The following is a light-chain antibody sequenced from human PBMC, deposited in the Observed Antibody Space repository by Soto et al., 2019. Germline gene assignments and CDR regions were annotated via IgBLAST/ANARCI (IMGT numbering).Light chain of an antibody. CDR1: QSISSN. CDR2: GAS. V-gene: IGKV3-15*01. Sequence: EAVMTQSPATLSVSPGEGATLSCRASQSISSNLAWYQQRPGQAPRLLIHGASTRASGIPARFSGSGSGTEFTLTISSLQSEDFAFYYCQQYNDWPRTLGQGTKVDIK. CDR3: QQYNDWPRT. J-gene: IGKJ1*01.